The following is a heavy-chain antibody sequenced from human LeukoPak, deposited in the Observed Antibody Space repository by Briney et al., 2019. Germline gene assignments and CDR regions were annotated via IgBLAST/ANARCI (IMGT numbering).Heavy chain of an antibody. V-gene: IGHV4-59*08. J-gene: IGHJ6*02. CDR2: IYYSGST. CDR3: ARHKFDLAYYYYYGMDV. CDR1: GGSISSYY. Sequence: PSETLSLTCTVSGGSISSYYWSWIRQPPGKGLEWIGYIYYSGSTNYNPSLKSRVTISVDTSKNQFSLKLSSVTAADTAVYYCARHKFDLAYYYYYGMDVWGQGTTVTVSS.